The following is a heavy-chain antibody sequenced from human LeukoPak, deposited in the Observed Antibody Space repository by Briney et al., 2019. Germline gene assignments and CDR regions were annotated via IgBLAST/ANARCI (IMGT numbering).Heavy chain of an antibody. CDR1: GYTFTSYG. V-gene: IGHV1-18*01. J-gene: IGHJ4*02. D-gene: IGHD3-10*01. CDR2: ISAYNGNT. Sequence: ASVKVSCKASGYTFTSYGISWVRQAPGQGLEWMGWISAYNGNTNYAQKLQGRVTMTTDTSTSTAYMELRSQRSDDTAVYYCARDRYGSGSYQTDPTLDYWGQGTLVTVSS. CDR3: ARDRYGSGSYQTDPTLDY.